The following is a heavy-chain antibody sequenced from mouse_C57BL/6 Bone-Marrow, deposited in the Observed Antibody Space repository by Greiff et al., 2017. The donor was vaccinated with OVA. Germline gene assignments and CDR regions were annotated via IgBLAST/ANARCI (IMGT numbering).Heavy chain of an antibody. V-gene: IGHV5-9*01. CDR2: ISGGGGNT. Sequence: EVQRVESGGGLVKPGGSLKLSCAASGFTFSSYTMSWVRQTPEKRLEWVATISGGGGNTYYPDSVKGRCTISRDNAKNTLYLQMSSLRSEDTALYYCARHAKLRDWYFDVWGTGTTVTVSS. CDR3: ARHAKLRDWYFDV. J-gene: IGHJ1*03. D-gene: IGHD1-1*01. CDR1: GFTFSSYT.